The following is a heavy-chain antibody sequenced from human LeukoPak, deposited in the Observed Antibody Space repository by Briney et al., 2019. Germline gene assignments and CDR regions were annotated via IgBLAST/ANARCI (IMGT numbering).Heavy chain of an antibody. Sequence: GASVKVSCKASGYTFTGYYIHWVRQAPGQGLEWMGRINPNSGGTNYAQKFQGRVTMTRDTSISIAYKELSRLRSDDTAVYYCAREAEWGVVANDPWGQGTRVTVSS. CDR1: GYTFTGYY. CDR3: AREAEWGVVANDP. D-gene: IGHD3-10*01. V-gene: IGHV1-2*06. CDR2: INPNSGGT. J-gene: IGHJ5*02.